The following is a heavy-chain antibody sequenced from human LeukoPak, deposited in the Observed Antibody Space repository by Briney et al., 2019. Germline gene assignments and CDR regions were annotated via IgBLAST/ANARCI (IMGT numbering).Heavy chain of an antibody. CDR3: ASFIGGSYSHFDY. Sequence: GGPLRLPCAASGFTFSRYWMRWVTQPPGKGLEVVANIKQDGREKYYVDSVRGRFTISRDNAENSLYLQMSSLRAEDTAVYYCASFIGGSYSHFDYWGQGTLVTVSS. CDR1: GFTFSRYW. V-gene: IGHV3-7*05. CDR2: IKQDGREK. J-gene: IGHJ4*02. D-gene: IGHD1-26*01.